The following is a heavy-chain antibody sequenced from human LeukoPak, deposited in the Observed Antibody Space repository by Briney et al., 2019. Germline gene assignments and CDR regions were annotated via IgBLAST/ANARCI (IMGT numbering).Heavy chain of an antibody. CDR3: AKCPSGVLRYFAPIDY. CDR2: ISSDGSNK. Sequence: PGRSLRLSCAASGFTFSNYAMHWVRQAPGKGLEWVAVISSDGSNKYYADSVNGRFTISRDNYKNTLYLQRNSLRAEDTAVYYCAKCPSGVLRYFAPIDYWGQGTLVPVSS. J-gene: IGHJ4*02. D-gene: IGHD3-9*01. CDR1: GFTFSNYA. V-gene: IGHV3-30*18.